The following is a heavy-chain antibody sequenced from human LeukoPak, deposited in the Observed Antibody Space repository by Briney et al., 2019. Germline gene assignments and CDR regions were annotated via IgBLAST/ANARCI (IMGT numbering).Heavy chain of an antibody. CDR2: LHTSGST. Sequence: SETLSLTCTVSGGSISSYYWSWIRQPAGEGLEWIGRLHTSGSTHYNPSLKSRVTMSVDTSKNQFSLKLSSVTAADTAVYYCAKEGGMGRWLQLARGNAFDIWGQGTMVTVSS. V-gene: IGHV4-4*07. CDR1: GGSISSYY. J-gene: IGHJ3*02. CDR3: AKEGGMGRWLQLARGNAFDI. D-gene: IGHD5-24*01.